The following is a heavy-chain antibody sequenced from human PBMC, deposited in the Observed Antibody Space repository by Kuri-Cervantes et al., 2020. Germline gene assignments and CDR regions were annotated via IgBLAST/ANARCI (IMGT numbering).Heavy chain of an antibody. V-gene: IGHV5-51*01. CDR3: ASPGAYYYDSSGYHY. D-gene: IGHD3-22*01. Sequence: GESLKISCKGSGYSFTSYWIGWVRQMPGKGLEWMGIIYPGDSDTRYSPSFQGQVTISADKSISTAYLQWSSLKASDTAMYYCASPGAYYYDSSGYHYWGQGTLVTVSS. CDR2: IYPGDSDT. J-gene: IGHJ4*02. CDR1: GYSFTSYW.